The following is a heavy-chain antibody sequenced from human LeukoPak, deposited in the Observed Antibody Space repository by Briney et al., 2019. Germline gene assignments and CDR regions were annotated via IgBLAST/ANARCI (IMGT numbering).Heavy chain of an antibody. V-gene: IGHV4-39*01. J-gene: IGHJ4*02. Sequence: PSETLSLTCTVSGGSISSSSYYWGWIRQPPGKGLEWIGSIYYSGSTYYNPSLKSRVTISVDTSKNQFSLKLSPVTAADTAVYYCARLRRNSWYFDYWGQGTLVTVSS. CDR2: IYYSGST. CDR3: ARLRRNSWYFDY. CDR1: GGSISSSSYY. D-gene: IGHD6-13*01.